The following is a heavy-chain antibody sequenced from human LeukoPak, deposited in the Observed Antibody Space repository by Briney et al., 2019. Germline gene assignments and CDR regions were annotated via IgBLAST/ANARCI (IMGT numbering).Heavy chain of an antibody. CDR3: ARASYSNSYYLDY. J-gene: IGHJ4*02. D-gene: IGHD6-13*01. CDR1: GFTFSSYS. Sequence: GGSLRLSCAASGFTFSSYSMNWVRQAPGKGLEWVSSISSSRSYIYYADSVKGRFTISRENAENSLYLQMNSLKAEDTAVYYCARASYSNSYYLDYWGQGTLVTVSS. V-gene: IGHV3-21*01. CDR2: ISSSRSYI.